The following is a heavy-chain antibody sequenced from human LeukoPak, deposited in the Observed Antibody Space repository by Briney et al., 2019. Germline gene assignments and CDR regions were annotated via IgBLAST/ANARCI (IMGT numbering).Heavy chain of an antibody. Sequence: SETLSLTCTVSGGSISSSSYYWGWIRQPPGKGLEWIGSIYYSGSTYYNPSLKSRVTISVDTSKNQFSLKLSSVTAADTAVYYCARPDPSEGCDYWGQGTLVTVSS. D-gene: IGHD6-19*01. CDR2: IYYSGST. J-gene: IGHJ4*02. CDR1: GGSISSSSYY. V-gene: IGHV4-39*01. CDR3: ARPDPSEGCDY.